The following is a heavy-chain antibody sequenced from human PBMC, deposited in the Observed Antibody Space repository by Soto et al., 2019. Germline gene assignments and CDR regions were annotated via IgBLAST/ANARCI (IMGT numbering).Heavy chain of an antibody. CDR3: ARGRGRYSSGWSWFDP. D-gene: IGHD6-19*01. V-gene: IGHV4-4*01. CDR1: GGTIRSPDW. Sequence: VSGGTIRSPDWWTWVRQPPGKGLEWIGEIFQSGSTNYTPSLESRVTISVDKSKNQFSLTLTSVTAADTAVYFCARGRGRYSSGWSWFDPWGQGILVTVSS. J-gene: IGHJ5*02. CDR2: IFQSGST.